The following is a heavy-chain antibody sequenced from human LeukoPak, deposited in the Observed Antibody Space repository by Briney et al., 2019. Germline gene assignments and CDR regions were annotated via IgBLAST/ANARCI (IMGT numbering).Heavy chain of an antibody. Sequence: ASVKVSCKASGYTFTDYYIHWVRQAPGQGLEWMGWINPKNGDTNYAQKFRGRVAMTRDTSISTAYIELSRVRSDDTAVFYCAKRSSSSWTEYFQHWGQGTLVTVSS. J-gene: IGHJ1*01. CDR2: INPKNGDT. CDR3: AKRSSSSWTEYFQH. D-gene: IGHD6-13*01. CDR1: GYTFTDYY. V-gene: IGHV1-2*02.